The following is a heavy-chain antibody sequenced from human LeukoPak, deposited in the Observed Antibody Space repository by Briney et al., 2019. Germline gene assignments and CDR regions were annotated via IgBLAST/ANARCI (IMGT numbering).Heavy chain of an antibody. Sequence: SGGSLRLSCAASGFTFSNYAIHWVRQAPGKGLEWVSIVGGRGVKTYYADSVKGRFTISRDNSKNTVYLQMNSLRAEDTAVYYSAKRGDCSGTCTYDYWGQGTLVTVSS. D-gene: IGHD2-2*01. V-gene: IGHV3-23*01. J-gene: IGHJ4*02. CDR3: AKRGDCSGTCTYDY. CDR2: VGGRGVKT. CDR1: GFTFSNYA.